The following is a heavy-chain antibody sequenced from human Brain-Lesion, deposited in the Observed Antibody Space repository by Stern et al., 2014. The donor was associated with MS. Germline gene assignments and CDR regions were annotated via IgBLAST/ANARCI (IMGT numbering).Heavy chain of an antibody. CDR3: ARDITGSSAYFAY. Sequence: QLVESGGDLVQPGRSLRLSCAAFGFTFDDYAMHWVRQAPGKGLEWVAGISWNSGSIGYADSLKGRFTTSRDNAYSSLYLQMNSLRPEDTALYYCARDITGSSAYFAYWGQGTRVTVSS. V-gene: IGHV3-9*01. CDR2: ISWNSGSI. J-gene: IGHJ4*02. CDR1: GFTFDDYA. D-gene: IGHD1-14*01.